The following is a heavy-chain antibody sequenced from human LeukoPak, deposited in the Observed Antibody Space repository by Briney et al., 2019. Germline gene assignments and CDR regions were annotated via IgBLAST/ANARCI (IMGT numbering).Heavy chain of an antibody. D-gene: IGHD1-26*01. Sequence: GGSLRLSCAASGFTFSSYWMHWVRQAPGKGLVWVSRINSDGSSTSYADSVKGRFTISRDNAKNSLYLQMNSLRAEDTAVYYCARVAGATDAFDIWGQGTMVTVSS. J-gene: IGHJ3*02. CDR3: ARVAGATDAFDI. CDR2: INSDGSST. V-gene: IGHV3-74*01. CDR1: GFTFSSYW.